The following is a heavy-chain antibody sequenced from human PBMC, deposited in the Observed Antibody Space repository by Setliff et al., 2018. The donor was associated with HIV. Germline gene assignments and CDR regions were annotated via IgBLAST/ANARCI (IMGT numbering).Heavy chain of an antibody. D-gene: IGHD6-19*01. J-gene: IGHJ6*03. Sequence: ETLSLTCAVYGGSLSGYHWSWIRQSPEKGLEWIGEINHSGSTNYNPSLKSRVIMAVETSKKEFSLKLSSVTAADTAVYYCAKGVAGLQYYYYYMDVWGKGTTVTVSS. V-gene: IGHV4-34*01. CDR3: AKGVAGLQYYYYYMDV. CDR1: GGSLSGYH. CDR2: INHSGST.